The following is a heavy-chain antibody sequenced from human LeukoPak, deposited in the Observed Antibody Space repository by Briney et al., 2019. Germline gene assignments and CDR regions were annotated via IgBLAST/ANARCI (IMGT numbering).Heavy chain of an antibody. V-gene: IGHV3-30*02. Sequence: GGSLRLSCAASGFTFSSYGMHWVRQAPGKGLEWVAVIWYDGSNKYYADSVKGRFTISRDNSKNTLYLQMNSLRAEDTAVYYCAKDHLGLNWFDPWGQGTLVTVSS. CDR3: AKDHLGLNWFDP. D-gene: IGHD1-26*01. CDR1: GFTFSSYG. J-gene: IGHJ5*02. CDR2: IWYDGSNK.